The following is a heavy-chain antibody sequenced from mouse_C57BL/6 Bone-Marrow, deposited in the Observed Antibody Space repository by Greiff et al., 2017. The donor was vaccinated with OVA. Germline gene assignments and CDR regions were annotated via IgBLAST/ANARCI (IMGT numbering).Heavy chain of an antibody. D-gene: IGHD1-1*01. CDR1: GYTFTDYN. CDR3: ARSGYYVNFAY. J-gene: IGHJ3*01. Sequence: EVQLQQSGPELVKPGASVKIPCKASGYTFTDYNMDWVKQSHGKSLEWIGDINPNNGGTIYNQKFKGKATLTVDKSSSTAYMELRSLTSEDTAVYYCARSGYYVNFAYWGQGTLVTVSA. V-gene: IGHV1-18*01. CDR2: INPNNGGT.